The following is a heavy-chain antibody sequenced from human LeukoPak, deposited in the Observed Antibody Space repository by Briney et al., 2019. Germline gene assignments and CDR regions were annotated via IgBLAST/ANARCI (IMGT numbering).Heavy chain of an antibody. Sequence: GGSLRLSCAASGFTFSSYAMSWVRQAPGKGLEWVSSISSSSSYIYYADSVKGRFTISRDNAKNSLYLQMNSLRAEDTAVYYCAREIAAAGDYYFDYWGQGTLVTVSS. CDR3: AREIAAAGDYYFDY. CDR2: ISSSSSYI. V-gene: IGHV3-21*01. CDR1: GFTFSSYA. D-gene: IGHD6-13*01. J-gene: IGHJ4*02.